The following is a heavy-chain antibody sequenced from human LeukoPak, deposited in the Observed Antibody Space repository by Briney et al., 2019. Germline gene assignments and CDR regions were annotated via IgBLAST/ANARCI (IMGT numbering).Heavy chain of an antibody. CDR2: FDPEDGET. V-gene: IGHV1-24*01. CDR3: ATARYSSVPFDY. Sequence: ASVKVSCKVSGYTLTELSIHWVRQSPGKGLEWMGGFDPEDGETIYAQKFQGRVTMTEDTSTDTAYMELSSLRSEDTAVYYCATARYSSVPFDYWGQGTLVTVSS. D-gene: IGHD6-19*01. CDR1: GYTLTELS. J-gene: IGHJ4*02.